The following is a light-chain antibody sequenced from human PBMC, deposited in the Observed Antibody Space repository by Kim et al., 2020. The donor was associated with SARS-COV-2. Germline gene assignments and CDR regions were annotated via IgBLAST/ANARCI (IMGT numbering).Light chain of an antibody. CDR2: GAS. CDR3: QQYGSSRWT. CDR1: QSVSSSY. Sequence: SPGERATLSCRASQSVSSSYLAWYQQKPGQAPRLLIYGASSRATGIPDMFSGSGSGTDFTLTISRLEPEDFAVYYCQQYGSSRWTFGQGTKVDIK. V-gene: IGKV3-20*01. J-gene: IGKJ1*01.